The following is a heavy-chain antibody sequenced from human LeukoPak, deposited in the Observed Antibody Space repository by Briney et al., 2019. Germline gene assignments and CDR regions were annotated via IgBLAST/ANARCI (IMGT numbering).Heavy chain of an antibody. V-gene: IGHV3-23*02. CDR1: GFNFGTYP. J-gene: IGHJ4*02. CDR2: IGATDNSK. D-gene: IGHD3-16*01. CDR3: AKETIGDFDY. Sequence: GGSLRLSCAASGFNFGTYPMGWVRQAPGKWLEWVSTIGATDNSKYYRDSVKGRFTISRDNFKNTLYLQMNSLRGEDTAVYYCAKETIGDFDYWGQGSLVTVSS.